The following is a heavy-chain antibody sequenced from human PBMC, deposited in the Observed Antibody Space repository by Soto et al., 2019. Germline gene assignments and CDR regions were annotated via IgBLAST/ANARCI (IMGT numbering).Heavy chain of an antibody. CDR3: ARANYYGSGSYYNPNY. CDR1: GGTFSSYA. CDR2: IIPIFGTA. J-gene: IGHJ4*02. Sequence: ASVKVSCKASGGTFSSYAISWVRQAPGQGLEWMGGIIPIFGTANYAQKFQGRVTITADESTSTAYMELSSLRSEDTAVYYCARANYYGSGSYYNPNYWGQGTLVTVSS. D-gene: IGHD3-10*01. V-gene: IGHV1-69*13.